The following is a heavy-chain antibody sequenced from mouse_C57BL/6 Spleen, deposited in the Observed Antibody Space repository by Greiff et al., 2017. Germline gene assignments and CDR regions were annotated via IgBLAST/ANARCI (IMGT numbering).Heavy chain of an antibody. CDR2: ISSGGDYI. J-gene: IGHJ4*01. CDR1: GFTFSSYA. CDR3: TRDRAYYYAMDY. V-gene: IGHV5-9-1*02. D-gene: IGHD3-1*01. Sequence: EVKLVESGEGLVKPGGSLKLSCAASGFTFSSYAMSWVRQTPEKRLEWVAYISSGGDYIYYADTVKGRFTISRDNARNTLYLQMSSLKSEDTAMYYCTRDRAYYYAMDYWGQGTSVTVSS.